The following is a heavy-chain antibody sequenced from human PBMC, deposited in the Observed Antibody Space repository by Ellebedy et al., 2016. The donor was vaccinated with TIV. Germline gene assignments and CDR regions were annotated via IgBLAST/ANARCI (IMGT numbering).Heavy chain of an antibody. D-gene: IGHD4-17*01. Sequence: AASVKVSCKASGDTFSTYSISWVRQAPGQGLEWMGWINPNSGGTNYAQKFQGWVTMTRDTSISTAYMELNRLRSDDTALYYCARDGAVTTVFDYWGQGTLVTVSS. V-gene: IGHV1-2*04. J-gene: IGHJ4*02. CDR2: INPNSGGT. CDR3: ARDGAVTTVFDY. CDR1: GDTFSTYS.